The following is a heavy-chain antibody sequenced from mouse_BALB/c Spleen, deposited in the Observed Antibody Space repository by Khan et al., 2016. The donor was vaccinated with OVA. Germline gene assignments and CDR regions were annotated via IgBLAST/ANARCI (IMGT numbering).Heavy chain of an antibody. J-gene: IGHJ2*01. Sequence: EVQLQESGPSLVKPSQTLSLTCSVTGDSITSGYWNWIRKFPGNKLEYMGYISYSGSTYYNPSLKSRISITRDTSKNRYYLQLNSVTTEDTATYYCARYGDDYRYFDYWGQGTTLTVSS. CDR2: ISYSGST. V-gene: IGHV3-8*02. D-gene: IGHD2-4*01. CDR1: GDSITSGY. CDR3: ARYGDDYRYFDY.